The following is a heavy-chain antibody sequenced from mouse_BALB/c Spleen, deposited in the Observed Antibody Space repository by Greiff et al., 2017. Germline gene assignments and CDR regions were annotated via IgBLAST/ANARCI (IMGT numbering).Heavy chain of an antibody. V-gene: IGHV5-2*01. CDR2: INSDGGST. CDR1: EYEFPSYA. CDR3: GGRGELGAFAY. J-gene: IGHJ3*01. D-gene: IGHD4-1*01. Sequence: EVQRVESGGGLVQPGESLKLSCESNEYEFPSYAMPWVRKTPEKRLELVAAINSDGGSTYYPDTMERGFIISRDNTKKTLYLQVSSLRSEDAALYYCGGRGELGAFAYWGQGTLVTVSA.